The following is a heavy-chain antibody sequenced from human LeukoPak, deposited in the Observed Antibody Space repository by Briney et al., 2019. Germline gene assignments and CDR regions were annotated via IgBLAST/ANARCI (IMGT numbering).Heavy chain of an antibody. D-gene: IGHD6-19*01. CDR2: IYYSGNT. V-gene: IGHV4-59*08. CDR1: GGSISSYY. CDR3: ARPLGQWLVVDY. Sequence: PSETLSLTCIVSGGSISSYYWNWIRQPPGKGLEWIGYIYYSGNTNYNPSLKSRVTTSVDTSKNQFSLKLSSVTAADTAVYYCARPLGQWLVVDYWGEGKLVTVSS. J-gene: IGHJ4*02.